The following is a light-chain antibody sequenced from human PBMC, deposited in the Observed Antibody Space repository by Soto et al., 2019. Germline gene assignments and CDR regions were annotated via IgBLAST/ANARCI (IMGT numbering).Light chain of an antibody. J-gene: IGKJ1*01. CDR2: GAS. CDR1: QSVDSTY. CDR3: QYYDTFRT. Sequence: EILFTQSPGTLSLSLGERGTLSCRASQSVDSTYLTWYQQKPGKAPRLLIYGASGRATGIPDRLSGSGSGTDFTITISRLEPEDFAVYYCQYYDTFRTFGQGTKVDI. V-gene: IGKV3-20*01.